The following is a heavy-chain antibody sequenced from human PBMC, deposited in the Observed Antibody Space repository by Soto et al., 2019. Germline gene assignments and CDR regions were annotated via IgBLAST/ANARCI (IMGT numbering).Heavy chain of an antibody. D-gene: IGHD1-1*01. CDR3: ARGSQLERDALDI. J-gene: IGHJ3*02. Sequence: QVQLQESGPGLVKPSQTLSLTCCVSGVSINSGGYYWSWIRHHPGKGLEWIGYIYYTGQTFYNASLKGRVAMSLDTSKNQFSLKLSSVTAADTAVYYCARGSQLERDALDIWGQGTMVTVSS. V-gene: IGHV4-31*03. CDR2: IYYTGQT. CDR1: GVSINSGGYY.